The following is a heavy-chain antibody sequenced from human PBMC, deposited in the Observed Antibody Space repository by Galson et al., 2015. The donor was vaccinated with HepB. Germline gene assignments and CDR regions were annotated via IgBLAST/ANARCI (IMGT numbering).Heavy chain of an antibody. Sequence: SETLSLTCTVSGVSITSSSYYWGWIRQPPGKGPEWIGNIYYTGTTYYIPSLKSRVTISVDTSKNQFSLKLSSVTAADTSVYYCARQDYYHGSGSYDYWGQGTLVTVSS. CDR3: ARQDYYHGSGSYDY. D-gene: IGHD3-10*01. J-gene: IGHJ4*02. CDR2: IYYTGTT. CDR1: GVSITSSSYY. V-gene: IGHV4-39*01.